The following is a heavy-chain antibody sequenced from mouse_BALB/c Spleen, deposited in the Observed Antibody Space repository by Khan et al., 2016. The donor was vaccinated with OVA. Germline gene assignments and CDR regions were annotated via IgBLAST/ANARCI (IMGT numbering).Heavy chain of an antibody. D-gene: IGHD1-1*01. CDR2: IRNKANGYTT. V-gene: IGHV7-3*02. CDR3: TRETVVEIYGYCDV. Sequence: EVELVESGGGSVQPGGSLRLSCATSGFTFTDYYMSWVRQPPGKALEWLGFIRNKANGYTTEYSASVKGRFTISRDNSQSVLYLQMNTLRAEDSATYYCTRETVVEIYGYCDVWGAGTTVTVSS. J-gene: IGHJ1*01. CDR1: GFTFTDYY.